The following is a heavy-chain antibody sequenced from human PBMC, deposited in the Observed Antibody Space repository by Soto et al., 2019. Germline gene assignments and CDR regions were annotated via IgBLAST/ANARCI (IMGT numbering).Heavy chain of an antibody. CDR3: TTGFSGLLSMDV. CDR1: GFTFSNAW. Sequence: EVQLVESGGGLVKPGGSLRLSCAASGFTFSNAWMNWVRQAPGKGLEWVGRIKSKTDGGTTDYAAPVKGRFTISRDDSKNTLSLQMNSLKTEDTAVYYCTTGFSGLLSMDVWGQGTTVTVSS. V-gene: IGHV3-15*07. CDR2: IKSKTDGGTT. J-gene: IGHJ6*02. D-gene: IGHD3-10*01.